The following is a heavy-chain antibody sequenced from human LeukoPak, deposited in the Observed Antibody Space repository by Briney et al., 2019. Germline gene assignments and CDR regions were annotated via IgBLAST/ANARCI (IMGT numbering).Heavy chain of an antibody. CDR1: GYTFTSYD. V-gene: IGHV1-8*01. CDR3: ARAGYYYGSGSYYSLTQNWFDP. D-gene: IGHD3-10*01. J-gene: IGHJ5*02. CDR2: MNPNSGNT. Sequence: GASVKVSCKASGYTFTSYDINWVRQATGQGLEWMGWMNPNSGNTGYAQKFQGRVTMTRNTSISTAYMELSSLRSEDTAVYYCARAGYYYGSGSYYSLTQNWFDPWGQGTLVTVSS.